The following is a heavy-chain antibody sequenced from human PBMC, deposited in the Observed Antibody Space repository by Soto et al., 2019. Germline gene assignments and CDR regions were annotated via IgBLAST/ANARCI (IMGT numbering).Heavy chain of an antibody. Sequence: SETLSLNCTCSGGSISSYYWSWIRGPAGKGLEWIGRIYTSGSTNYKPSHKSRLTTSVDTSKNQFSLKLSSVTAADTAVFYCARERTGDPTFFDSWGQGTLVTV. CDR2: IYTSGST. V-gene: IGHV4-4*07. J-gene: IGHJ4*02. CDR1: GGSISSYY. CDR3: ARERTGDPTFFDS. D-gene: IGHD1-1*01.